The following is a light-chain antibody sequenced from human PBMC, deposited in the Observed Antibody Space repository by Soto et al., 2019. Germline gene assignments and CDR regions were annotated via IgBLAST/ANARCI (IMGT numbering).Light chain of an antibody. CDR3: QHYDSFSAT. Sequence: DIQMTQSPSTLSPSVGDRVTITCRASQCISSWLAWYQQKPGKAPKLLIYKASFLEGGVPSRFSGSGSGTEFTLTISSLQPDDFASYYCQHYDSFSATFGQGTRLEIK. J-gene: IGKJ5*01. CDR2: KAS. V-gene: IGKV1-5*03. CDR1: QCISSW.